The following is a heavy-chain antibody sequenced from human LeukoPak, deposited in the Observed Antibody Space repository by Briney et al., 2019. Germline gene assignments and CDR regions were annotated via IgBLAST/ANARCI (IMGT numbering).Heavy chain of an antibody. CDR1: GFTFSSYS. D-gene: IGHD2-2*01. J-gene: IGHJ4*02. V-gene: IGHV3-21*01. CDR3: ARDLQYCSSTSCYASYFDY. Sequence: GGSLRLSCAASGFTFSSYSMNWVRQAPGKGLEWVSSISSSSTYIYYADSVKGRFTISRDNAKNSLYLQMNSLRAEDTAVCYCARDLQYCSSTSCYASYFDYWGQGTLVTVSS. CDR2: ISSSSTYI.